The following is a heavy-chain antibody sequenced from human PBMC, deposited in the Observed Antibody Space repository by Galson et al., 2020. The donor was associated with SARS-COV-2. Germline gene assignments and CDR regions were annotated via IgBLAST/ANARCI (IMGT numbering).Heavy chain of an antibody. J-gene: IGHJ4*02. CDR3: ITDSANTVMTRGDY. CDR1: GFTFSDAW. CDR2: IKSKADGGTI. D-gene: IGHD5-18*01. Sequence: GESLKISCAVSGFTFSDAWMSWVRQAPGKGLEWVGRIKSKADGGTIDYAAPVRGRFTISREDSKNTLFLQMNSLKTEDTAIYYCITDSANTVMTRGDYWGQGTLVTVSS. V-gene: IGHV3-15*01.